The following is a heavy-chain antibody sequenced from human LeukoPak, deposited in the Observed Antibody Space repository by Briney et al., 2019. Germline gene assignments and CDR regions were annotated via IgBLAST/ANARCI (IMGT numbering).Heavy chain of an antibody. Sequence: LVKVSCKASGGTFSSYAINWVRQAPGQGLEWMGGIIPIFGTTNYAQKFQGRVTITADESTSTAYMDLSSLRSEDTAVYYCARIPPVIANYYYYGMDLWGQGTTVTVSS. D-gene: IGHD2-21*01. CDR1: GGTFSSYA. CDR2: IIPIFGTT. CDR3: ARIPPVIANYYYYGMDL. V-gene: IGHV1-69*13. J-gene: IGHJ6*02.